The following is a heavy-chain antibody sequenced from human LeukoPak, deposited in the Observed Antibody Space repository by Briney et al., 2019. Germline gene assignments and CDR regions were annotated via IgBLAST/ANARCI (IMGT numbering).Heavy chain of an antibody. Sequence: ASVKVSCKTSGYTFANYDITWVRQAPGRGLEWMGWMNPYSTNTGYARQFQGRLSMTRDISITTAYMELSSLRSEGTAVYYCARATRGDLLSEFWGQGSLITVSS. CDR1: GYTFANYD. V-gene: IGHV1-8*01. CDR3: ARATRGDLLSEF. D-gene: IGHD2/OR15-2a*01. J-gene: IGHJ4*02. CDR2: MNPYSTNT.